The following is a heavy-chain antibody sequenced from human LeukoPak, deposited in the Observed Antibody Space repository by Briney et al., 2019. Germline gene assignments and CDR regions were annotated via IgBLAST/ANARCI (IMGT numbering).Heavy chain of an antibody. Sequence: GGSLRLSCAASGFTFDDCTMHWVRQAPGKGLEWVSLISWDGGSTYYADSVKGRFTISRDNSKNSLYLQMNSLRTEDTALYYCAKAHLIAAAGYFDYWGQGTLVTVSS. D-gene: IGHD6-13*01. CDR3: AKAHLIAAAGYFDY. CDR2: ISWDGGST. J-gene: IGHJ4*02. V-gene: IGHV3-43*01. CDR1: GFTFDDCT.